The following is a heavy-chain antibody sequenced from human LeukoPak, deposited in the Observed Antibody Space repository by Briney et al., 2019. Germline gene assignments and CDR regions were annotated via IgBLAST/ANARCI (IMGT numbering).Heavy chain of an antibody. V-gene: IGHV1-18*01. D-gene: IGHD6-13*01. CDR1: GYTFTNFG. CDR3: ARDLGSSWHWYSNYYFDY. Sequence: ASVKVSCKASGYTFTNFGISWVRQAPGQGLEWMGWISAYNGNTNYAQKLQGRVTMTTDTSTSTAYMELRSLRSDDTAVYYCARDLGSSWHWYSNYYFDYWGQGTLVTVSS. J-gene: IGHJ4*02. CDR2: ISAYNGNT.